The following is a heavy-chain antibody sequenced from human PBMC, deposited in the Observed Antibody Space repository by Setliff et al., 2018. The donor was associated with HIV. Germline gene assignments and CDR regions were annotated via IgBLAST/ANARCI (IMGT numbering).Heavy chain of an antibody. J-gene: IGHJ4*02. CDR3: AGSWSGYPLSFGY. CDR1: GGSISSGSYY. D-gene: IGHD3-3*01. Sequence: KTSETLSLTCTVSGGSISSGSYYWSWIRQPAGKGLEWIGRIYTSGSTNYNPSLKSRVTISVDTSKNQFSLKLSSVTAADTAVYYCAGSWSGYPLSFGYWGQGTLVTVSS. V-gene: IGHV4-61*02. CDR2: IYTSGST.